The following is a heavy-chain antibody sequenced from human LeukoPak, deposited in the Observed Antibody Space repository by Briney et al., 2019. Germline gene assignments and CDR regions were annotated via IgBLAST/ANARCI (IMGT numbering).Heavy chain of an antibody. J-gene: IGHJ5*02. D-gene: IGHD2-2*01. Sequence: SETLSLTCTVSGDSISSSSSYWGWIRQPPGEGREWIGSIYYSGSTYYNTSLKSRVTISVDTSKNQFSLKLSSVTAADTAVYYCARGGPYNVLGPAATMNWFDPWGQGTLVTVSS. CDR1: GDSISSSSSY. V-gene: IGHV4-39*01. CDR3: ARGGPYNVLGPAATMNWFDP. CDR2: IYYSGST.